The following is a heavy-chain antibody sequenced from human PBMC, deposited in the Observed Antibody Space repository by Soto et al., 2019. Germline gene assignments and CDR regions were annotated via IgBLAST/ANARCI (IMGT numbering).Heavy chain of an antibody. V-gene: IGHV1-69*02. CDR2: IIPILGIA. Sequence: QVQLVQSGAEVKKPGSSVKVSYKASGGTFSSYTISWVRQAPGQGLEWMGRIIPILGIANYAQKFQGRVTITADKSTSTAYMELSSLRSEDTAVYYCARFSDHGYFQHWGQGTLVTVSS. CDR3: ARFSDHGYFQH. CDR1: GGTFSSYT. J-gene: IGHJ1*01.